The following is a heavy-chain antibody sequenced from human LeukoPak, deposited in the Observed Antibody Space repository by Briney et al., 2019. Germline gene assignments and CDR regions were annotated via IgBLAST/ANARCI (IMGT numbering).Heavy chain of an antibody. CDR3: ARGEWELAAFDI. Sequence: SETLSLTCTVSGGSISSYYWSWIRQPPGKGLEWIVYIYYSGSTNYNPSLKSRVTISVDTSMNQFSLKLSSLTAADTAVYYCARGEWELAAFDIWGQGTMVTVSS. V-gene: IGHV4-59*01. J-gene: IGHJ3*02. CDR2: IYYSGST. D-gene: IGHD1-26*01. CDR1: GGSISSYY.